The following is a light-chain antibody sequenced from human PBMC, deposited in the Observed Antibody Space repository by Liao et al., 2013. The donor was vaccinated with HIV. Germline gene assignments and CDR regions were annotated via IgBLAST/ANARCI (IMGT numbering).Light chain of an antibody. V-gene: IGLV3-1*01. J-gene: IGLJ2*01. CDR2: QND. CDR3: QVWDRGTAI. CDR1: ILAIKY. Sequence: YGLAQPPSVSVSPGQTATISCFGIDGDILAIKYVHWYRQKPGQSPALIIYQNDRRPSGIPERFSGSNSENTATLTISGTQAMDEADYYCQVWDRGTAIFGGGTKVIVL.